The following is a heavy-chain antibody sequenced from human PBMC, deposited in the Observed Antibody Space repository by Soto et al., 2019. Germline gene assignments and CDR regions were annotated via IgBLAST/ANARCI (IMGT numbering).Heavy chain of an antibody. V-gene: IGHV3-15*07. CDR2: IKSKTDGGTT. D-gene: IGHD4-17*01. Sequence: PGGSRRLPCAASGLTFSNAWMNWVRQPPGKELEWVGRIKSKTDGGTTDYAAPVKGRFTISRDDSKNTLYMQMNSLKTEARAVKYCTRDCLTFYYGGRDRKSVSAQVTTVTDSS. CDR1: GLTFSNAW. J-gene: IGHJ6*02. CDR3: TRDCLTFYYGGRDRKSV.